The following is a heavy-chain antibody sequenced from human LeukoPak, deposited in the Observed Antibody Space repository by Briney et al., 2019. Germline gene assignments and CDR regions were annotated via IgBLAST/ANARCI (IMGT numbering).Heavy chain of an antibody. D-gene: IGHD3-22*01. CDR3: ARELLLRRNWFDP. CDR2: INPSGGST. V-gene: IGHV1-46*01. CDR1: GYTFTSYY. J-gene: IGHJ5*02. Sequence: GASVKVSCKASGYTFTSYYMHWVRQAPGQGLEWMGIINPSGGSTSYAQKFQGRVTMTRDMSTSTDYMELSSLRSEDTAVYYCARELLLRRNWFDPWGQGTLVTVSS.